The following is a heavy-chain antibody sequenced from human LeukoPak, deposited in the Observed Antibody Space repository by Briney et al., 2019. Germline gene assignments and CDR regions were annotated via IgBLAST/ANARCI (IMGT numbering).Heavy chain of an antibody. J-gene: IGHJ4*02. Sequence: GGSLRLSCAASGFTFSSYGMVWVRQAPGKGLEYVSGITSNGGTTYYGNSVKGRFTISRDNSKDTLYLQMGSLRSEDMAVYYCARGIRWASDYWGQGTLSPSPQ. CDR3: ARGIRWASDY. V-gene: IGHV3-64*01. D-gene: IGHD4-23*01. CDR1: GFTFSSYG. CDR2: ITSNGGTT.